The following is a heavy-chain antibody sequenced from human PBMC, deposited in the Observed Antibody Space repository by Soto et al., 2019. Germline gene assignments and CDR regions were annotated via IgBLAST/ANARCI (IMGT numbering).Heavy chain of an antibody. V-gene: IGHV1-69*14. CDR2: IIPIFGAA. CDR1: GDTFNSYA. Sequence: QVQLMQSGAEVKKPGSSVKVSCKASGDTFNSYAVNWVRQAPGQGLEWMGGIIPIFGAANYAQKFQGRVRITANNSTGKVYRELRSLSSDPTAVFYWGTELLIPPPGPRPYDSGGKGPLVPFPS. J-gene: IGHJ4*02. CDR3: GTELLIPPPGPRPYDS. D-gene: IGHD3-16*01.